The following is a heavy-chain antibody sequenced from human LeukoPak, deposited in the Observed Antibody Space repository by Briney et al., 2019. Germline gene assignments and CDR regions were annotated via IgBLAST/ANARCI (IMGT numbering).Heavy chain of an antibody. Sequence: AGSLRLSCAASGFTFSSYSMNWVRQAPGKGLEWVSSISSSSSYIYYADSVKGRFTISRENAKNSLYLQMNSLRAEDTAVYYCARDFTDVVVPAADAFDIWGQGTMVTVSS. CDR2: ISSSSSYI. V-gene: IGHV3-21*01. CDR3: ARDFTDVVVPAADAFDI. CDR1: GFTFSSYS. J-gene: IGHJ3*02. D-gene: IGHD2-2*01.